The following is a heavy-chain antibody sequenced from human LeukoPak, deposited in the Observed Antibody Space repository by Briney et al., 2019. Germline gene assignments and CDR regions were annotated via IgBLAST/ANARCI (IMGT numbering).Heavy chain of an antibody. D-gene: IGHD1-14*01. CDR1: GYTFTSYG. CDR2: ISAYTGNT. J-gene: IGHJ4*02. V-gene: IGHV1-18*01. Sequence: ASVKVSCKASGYTFTSYGISWVRQAPGQGLEWMGWISAYTGNTNYAQNLQGRVTLTTDTSTRTAYLDLRSLTSDDTAVYYCAREKPTTGVDYWGQGTLVTVSS. CDR3: AREKPTTGVDY.